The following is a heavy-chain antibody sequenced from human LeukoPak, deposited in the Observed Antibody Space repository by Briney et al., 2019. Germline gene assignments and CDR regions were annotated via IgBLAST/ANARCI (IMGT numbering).Heavy chain of an antibody. J-gene: IGHJ6*02. CDR2: IYYSGST. CDR3: ASGYSYGYPYGMDV. D-gene: IGHD5-18*01. V-gene: IGHV4-30-4*01. Sequence: PSQTLSLTCTVSGGSISSGDYYWSWIRQPPGKGLEWIGYIYYSGSTYYNLSLKSRVTISVDTSKNQFSLKLSSVTAADTAVYYCASGYSYGYPYGMDVWGQGTTVTVSS. CDR1: GGSISSGDYY.